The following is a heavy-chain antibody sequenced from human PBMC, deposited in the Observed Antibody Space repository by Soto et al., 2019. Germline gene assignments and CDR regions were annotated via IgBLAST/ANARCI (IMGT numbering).Heavy chain of an antibody. CDR1: GFTFSRNA. CDR3: ARDPVDHFGSRTYGMDV. J-gene: IGHJ6*02. V-gene: IGHV3-30-3*01. Sequence: QVQLVESGGGVVQPGRSLRLSCAGSGFTFSRNAMHWVRQAPGKGLEWVAVISYDGNNKYYADSVKGRFTISRDNSKNTLLLQINSLTGEHTAVYYCARDPVDHFGSRTYGMDVWGPGTTVTVSS. D-gene: IGHD3-10*01. CDR2: ISYDGNNK.